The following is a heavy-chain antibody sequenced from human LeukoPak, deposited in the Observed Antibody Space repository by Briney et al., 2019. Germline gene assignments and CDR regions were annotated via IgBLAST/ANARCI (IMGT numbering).Heavy chain of an antibody. CDR2: ISDSGGTT. CDR1: EFTFSSNA. D-gene: IGHD3-16*01. V-gene: IGHV3-23*01. Sequence: PGGSLRLSCAASEFTFSSNAMYWVRQAPGRGLEWVAAISDSGGTTYYADSVKGRLTISRDNSKNTLYLQMNSLSPEDTAVYYCARRPGGLYYFDYWGQGVLVTVSS. CDR3: ARRPGGLYYFDY. J-gene: IGHJ4*02.